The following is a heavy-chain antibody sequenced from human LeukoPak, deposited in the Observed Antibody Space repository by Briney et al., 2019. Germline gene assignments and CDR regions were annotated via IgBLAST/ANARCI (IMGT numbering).Heavy chain of an antibody. J-gene: IGHJ4*02. D-gene: IGHD6-19*01. Sequence: SQTLSLTCTVSGGSISSGGYYWSWIRQHPGKGLEWIGYIYYSGSTYYNPSVKSRVTISVDTSKNQFSLKLSSVTAADTAVYYCARGDSSGWYVGYWGQGTLVTVSS. CDR2: IYYSGST. CDR3: ARGDSSGWYVGY. V-gene: IGHV4-31*03. CDR1: GGSISSGGYY.